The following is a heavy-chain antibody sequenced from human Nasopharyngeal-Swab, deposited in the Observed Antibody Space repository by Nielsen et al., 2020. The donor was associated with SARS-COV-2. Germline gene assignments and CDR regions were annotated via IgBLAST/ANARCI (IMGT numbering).Heavy chain of an antibody. CDR3: ARDGEMAAFDI. D-gene: IGHD5-24*01. J-gene: IGHJ3*02. CDR2: IYYSGSP. V-gene: IGHV4-39*02. Sequence: WIRQPPGKGLEWIGSIYYSGSPSSHPSQKLPFPISVDTSKNQFSLKLSSVTAADTAVYYCARDGEMAAFDIWGQGTMVTVSS.